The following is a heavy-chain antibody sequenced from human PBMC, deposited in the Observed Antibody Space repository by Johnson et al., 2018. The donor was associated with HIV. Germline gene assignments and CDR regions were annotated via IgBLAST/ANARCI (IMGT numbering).Heavy chain of an antibody. CDR2: IGADGDT. Sequence: VQLVESGGGLVQPGGSLRLSCAASGFTVSSNYMSWVRQAPGKGLEWVSVIGADGDTYYPGSVKGRFTISRENAKNSLYLQMNSLRAGDTAVYYCARGSGSSIAARGAFDIWGQGTVVTVSS. V-gene: IGHV3-13*01. CDR3: ARGSGSSIAARGAFDI. D-gene: IGHD6-6*01. J-gene: IGHJ3*02. CDR1: GFTVSSNY.